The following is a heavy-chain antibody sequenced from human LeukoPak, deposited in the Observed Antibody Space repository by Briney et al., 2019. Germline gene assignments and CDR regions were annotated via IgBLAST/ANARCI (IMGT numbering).Heavy chain of an antibody. Sequence: GGSLRLSCAASGFTFSSYWMHWVRQAPGKGLVWVSRINTDGTSTSYADSVKGRFTISRDNAKNSLYLQMNSLRAEDTAVYYCARAQAAYSSSSSFDYWGQGTLVTVSS. CDR2: INTDGTST. CDR1: GFTFSSYW. D-gene: IGHD6-6*01. V-gene: IGHV3-74*01. J-gene: IGHJ4*02. CDR3: ARAQAAYSSSSSFDY.